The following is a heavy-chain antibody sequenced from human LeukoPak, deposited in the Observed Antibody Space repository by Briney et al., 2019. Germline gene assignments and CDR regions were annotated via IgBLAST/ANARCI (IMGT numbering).Heavy chain of an antibody. CDR3: VRGSSGPDI. Sequence: GGSLRLSCAASGFTFSSYWMHWARQAPGKGLVWVSRVYNGGTNAVYAGSVEGRFTISRDNAKNRLYLQMDSLRVEDTAVYYCVRGSSGPDIWGQGTMVTVSS. V-gene: IGHV3-74*01. CDR2: VYNGGTNA. J-gene: IGHJ3*02. CDR1: GFTFSSYW. D-gene: IGHD3-10*01.